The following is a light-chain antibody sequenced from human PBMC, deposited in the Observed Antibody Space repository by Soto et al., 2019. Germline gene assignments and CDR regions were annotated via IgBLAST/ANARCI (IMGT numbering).Light chain of an antibody. CDR2: DAS. CDR1: QSISSW. CDR3: QQYNSYSWT. V-gene: IGKV1-5*01. J-gene: IGKJ1*01. Sequence: DIQMTQSPSTLSASVGDRVPITCRASQSISSWLAWYQQKPGKAPKLLISDASILGSGGPSRFSGSGSGAEFPLTIIRLPPDDVATYYFQQYNSYSWTFGQGAKVEIK.